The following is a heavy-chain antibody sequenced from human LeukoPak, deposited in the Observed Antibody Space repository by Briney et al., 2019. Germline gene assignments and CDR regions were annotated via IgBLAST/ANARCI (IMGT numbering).Heavy chain of an antibody. CDR3: AQYDSGST. D-gene: IGHD3-10*01. CDR2: ISDDSNYI. Sequence: GSLRLSCAASGFTFSSYSMSWVRQAPGKGLEWVSSISDDSNYIYYADSVKGRFTISRDNAKNSLYLQMNSLRAEDTAVYYCAQYDSGSTWGQGTLVTVSS. J-gene: IGHJ5*02. CDR1: GFTFSSYS. V-gene: IGHV3-21*01.